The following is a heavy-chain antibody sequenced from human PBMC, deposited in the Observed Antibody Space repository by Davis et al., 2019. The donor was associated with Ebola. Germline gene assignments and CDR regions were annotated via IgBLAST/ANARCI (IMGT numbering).Heavy chain of an antibody. Sequence: GESLKISCAASGFTFSSYGMHWVRQAPGKGLEWVATIRSDGADDFYADSVKGRVTISRDNSDNTVDLQLNSLRAEDTAMYYCARDRRGTYYFDFWGQGSLVIVSS. V-gene: IGHV3-33*08. J-gene: IGHJ4*02. CDR3: ARDRRGTYYFDF. D-gene: IGHD1-26*01. CDR1: GFTFSSYG. CDR2: IRSDGADD.